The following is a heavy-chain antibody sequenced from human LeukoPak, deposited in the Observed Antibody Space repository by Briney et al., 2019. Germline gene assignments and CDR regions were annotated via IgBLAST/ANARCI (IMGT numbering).Heavy chain of an antibody. CDR2: IIPIFGTA. J-gene: IGHJ4*02. CDR1: GGTFSSYA. Sequence: ASVKVSCKASGGTFSSYAISWVRQAPGQGLEWMGRIIPIFGTANYAEKFQGRVTITTDESTSTAYMELSSLISEDTAVYYCARSHYYDSSGHFDYWGQGTLVTVSS. CDR3: ARSHYYDSSGHFDY. V-gene: IGHV1-69*05. D-gene: IGHD3-22*01.